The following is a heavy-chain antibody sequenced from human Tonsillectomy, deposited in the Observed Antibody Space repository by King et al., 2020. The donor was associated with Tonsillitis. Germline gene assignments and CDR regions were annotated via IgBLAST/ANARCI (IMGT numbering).Heavy chain of an antibody. CDR2: IKQDGSEK. CDR1: AFSFSSYW. CDR3: SSVILGGNYHYTWYFDR. V-gene: IGHV3-7*03. J-gene: IGHJ2*01. Sequence: VQLVESGGGLVQPGGSLRLSCAASAFSFSSYWMSWVRQASGKGLEWVANIKQDGSEKSYVDSVKGRFTISRDNAKNSLSLQMNSLRAEDTSVYYCSSVILGGNYHYTWYFDRWGRGTLVTVSS. D-gene: IGHD3-16*02.